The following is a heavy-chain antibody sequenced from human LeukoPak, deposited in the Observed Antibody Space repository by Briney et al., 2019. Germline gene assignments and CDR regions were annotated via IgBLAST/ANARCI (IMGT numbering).Heavy chain of an antibody. D-gene: IGHD7-27*01. V-gene: IGHV4-4*02. J-gene: IGHJ3*02. Sequence: SETLSLXCAVSXXSXXXXXXXXXVXXXXXXXXXWIGEIYHSGSTNYIPSLKSRVTISVDKSKNQFSLKLSSVTAADTAVYYCARDLLGYDAFDIWGQGTMVTVSS. CDR2: IYHSGST. CDR3: ARDLLGYDAFDI. CDR1: XXSXXXXXX.